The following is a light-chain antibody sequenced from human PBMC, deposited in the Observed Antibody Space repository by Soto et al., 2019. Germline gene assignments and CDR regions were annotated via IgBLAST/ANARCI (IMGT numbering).Light chain of an antibody. CDR2: LGS. V-gene: IGKV2-28*01. CDR3: MQGQQTPVT. Sequence: DIVMTQSPLYLPVTPGEPASISCRSCQSLLHSNGYNYLDWYLQKPGQSPPLLIYLGSRRASGVPDRLSGSGSETDFTLKISIVEAEDVGVYYCMQGQQTPVTFCPGTKVDIK. J-gene: IGKJ3*01. CDR1: QSLLHSNGYNY.